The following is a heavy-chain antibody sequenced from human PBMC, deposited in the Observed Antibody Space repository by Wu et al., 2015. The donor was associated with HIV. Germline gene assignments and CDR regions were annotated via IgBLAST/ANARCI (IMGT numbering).Heavy chain of an antibody. CDR3: ARGDYYDSSGYYYGNAFDI. J-gene: IGHJ3*02. CDR1: GGTFSSYV. D-gene: IGHD3-22*01. CDR2: IIPIFGTA. V-gene: IGHV1-69*12. Sequence: QVQLVQSGAEVKKPGSSVKVSCKASGGTFSSYVISWVRQAPGQGLEWMGGIIPIFGTANYAQKFQDRVTITADESTSTAYMELSSLRSEDTAVYYCARGDYYDSSGYYYGNAFDIWGQGTMVTVSS.